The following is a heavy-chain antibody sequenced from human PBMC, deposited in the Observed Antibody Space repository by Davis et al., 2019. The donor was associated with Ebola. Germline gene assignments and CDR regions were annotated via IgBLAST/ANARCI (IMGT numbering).Heavy chain of an antibody. Sequence: MPGGSLRLSCAVYGGSFSGSYWGWIRQPPGKGLEWIGSIYYSGSTYYNPSLKSRVTISVDTSKNQFSLKLSSVTAADTAVYYCARRSVGGNGWFDPWGQGTLVTVSS. CDR1: GGSFSGSY. CDR2: IYYSGST. V-gene: IGHV4-34*01. CDR3: ARRSVGGNGWFDP. J-gene: IGHJ5*02. D-gene: IGHD2-8*01.